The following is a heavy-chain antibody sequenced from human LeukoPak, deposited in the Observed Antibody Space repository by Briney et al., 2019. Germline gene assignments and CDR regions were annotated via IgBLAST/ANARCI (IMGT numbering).Heavy chain of an antibody. D-gene: IGHD3-3*01. J-gene: IGHJ5*02. Sequence: PGGSLRLSCAASGFTFSSYAMSWVRQAPGKGLEWVSAISGTGGRTYYADSVKGRFTISRDNAQSSLFLQMNSLRVDDTAVYHCARIYYDSWSGYSWFDPWGQGILVTVSS. CDR1: GFTFSSYA. CDR2: ISGTGGRT. V-gene: IGHV3-23*01. CDR3: ARIYYDSWSGYSWFDP.